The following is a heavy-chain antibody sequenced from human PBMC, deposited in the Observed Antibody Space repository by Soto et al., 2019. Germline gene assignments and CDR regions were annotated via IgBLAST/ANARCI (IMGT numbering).Heavy chain of an antibody. CDR1: GFTFSDHY. D-gene: IGHD3-22*01. J-gene: IGHJ3*02. V-gene: IGHV3-72*01. Sequence: VGSLRLSCAASGFTFSDHYMDWVRQAPGKGLEWVGRIRNKAKDYRTDYAASVKGRFSISRDDSQNSVNLQMTSLKTDDTAVYYCVRVNYFDSTGYSLDAFDIWGQGTMVTVSS. CDR2: IRNKAKDYRT. CDR3: VRVNYFDSTGYSLDAFDI.